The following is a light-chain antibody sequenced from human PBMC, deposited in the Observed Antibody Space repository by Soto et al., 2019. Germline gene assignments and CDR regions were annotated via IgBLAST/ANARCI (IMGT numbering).Light chain of an antibody. CDR2: GAS. CDR1: QSVSSN. V-gene: IGKV3-15*01. CDR3: QQLFRYPLA. Sequence: EIVMTQSPATLSVSPGERATLSCRASQSVSSNLAWYQQKPGQAPRLLIYGASGRATGIPARFSGSGSGTEFTLTISSLQSEDFAVYYCQQLFRYPLAFGQGTRLEMK. J-gene: IGKJ5*01.